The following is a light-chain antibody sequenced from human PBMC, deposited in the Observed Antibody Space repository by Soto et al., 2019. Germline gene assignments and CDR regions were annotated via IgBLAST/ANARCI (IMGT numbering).Light chain of an antibody. CDR3: MQALQTPLT. CDR2: LGS. V-gene: IGKV2-28*01. Sequence: EIVMPQSPLSLTVTPGEPASIACRSRQSLLKTNGYNYLDWYLQKPGQSPRLLIYLGSNRAYGVPDRCSGSGSGTDFTLKINRVEAEDVGVYYCMQALQTPLTFGGGTKVEIK. J-gene: IGKJ4*01. CDR1: QSLLKTNGYNY.